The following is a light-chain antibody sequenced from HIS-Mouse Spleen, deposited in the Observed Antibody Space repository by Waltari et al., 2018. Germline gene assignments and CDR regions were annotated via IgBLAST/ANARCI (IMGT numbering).Light chain of an antibody. CDR1: SSAVGSYNL. J-gene: IGLJ3*02. Sequence: QSALTQPASVSGSPGQSITSPCTGTSSAVGSYNLVSWYQQHPGKAPKLMIYEGSKRPSGVSNRFSGSKSGNTASLTISGLQAEDEADYYCCSYAGSSTWVFGGGTKLTVL. V-gene: IGLV2-23*01. CDR2: EGS. CDR3: CSYAGSSTWV.